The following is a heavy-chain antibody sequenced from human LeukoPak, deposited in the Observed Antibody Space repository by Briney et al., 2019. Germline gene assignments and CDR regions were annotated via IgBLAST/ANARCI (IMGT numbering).Heavy chain of an antibody. J-gene: IGHJ6*03. CDR1: GFTFSSYG. Sequence: GGSLRLSCAASGFTFSSYGMHWVRQAPGKGLEWVAFIRYDGSNKYYADSVKGRFTISRDNSKNTLYLQMNSLRAEDTAVYYCAKIPEYSSPSGYYYYYMNVWGKGTTVTVSS. CDR2: IRYDGSNK. V-gene: IGHV3-30*02. D-gene: IGHD6-6*01. CDR3: AKIPEYSSPSGYYYYYMNV.